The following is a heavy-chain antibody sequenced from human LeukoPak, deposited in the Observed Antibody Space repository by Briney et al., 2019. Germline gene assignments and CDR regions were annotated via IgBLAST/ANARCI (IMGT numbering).Heavy chain of an antibody. Sequence: ASVKVSCKASGYTFTAYYMHWVRQAPGQGLEWMGWINSNNGDTGFAQKFQDRVTMTRDTSSTTVYMELSRLRSDDTAVYYCARETLLRTKDYDYWGQGTLVTVSS. CDR3: ARETLLRTKDYDY. V-gene: IGHV1-2*02. CDR2: INSNNGDT. CDR1: GYTFTAYY. J-gene: IGHJ4*02. D-gene: IGHD2-8*02.